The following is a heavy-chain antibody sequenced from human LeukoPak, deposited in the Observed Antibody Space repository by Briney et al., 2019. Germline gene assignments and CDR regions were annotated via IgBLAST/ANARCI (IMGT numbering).Heavy chain of an antibody. V-gene: IGHV3-23*01. J-gene: IGHJ4*02. D-gene: IGHD1-26*01. Sequence: GRSLRLSCAASRFSFYNFAMSWVRQAPGKGLEWVSGISGSGGSLYYAESVKGRFSISRDVSKSMLYLEMKSLRVDDTAVYYCVKVSGRGPRGPFDSWGQGTLVTVSS. CDR2: ISGSGGSL. CDR3: VKVSGRGPRGPFDS. CDR1: RFSFYNFA.